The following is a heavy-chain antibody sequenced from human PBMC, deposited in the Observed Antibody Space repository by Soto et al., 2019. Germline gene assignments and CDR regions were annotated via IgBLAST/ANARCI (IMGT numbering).Heavy chain of an antibody. Sequence: KTSETLSLTCAVSGGSVTSGSYYWSWVRQSPETGLEWIGEVFYSGTTKYNPSLRGRATISVDRPKNQFSLKLTSVTAADTATYYCARDKAYYSGKAGYYYYGFDVWGQGTTVTVSS. D-gene: IGHD3-10*01. CDR3: ARDKAYYSGKAGYYYYGFDV. V-gene: IGHV4-61*01. J-gene: IGHJ6*02. CDR2: VFYSGTT. CDR1: GGSVTSGSYY.